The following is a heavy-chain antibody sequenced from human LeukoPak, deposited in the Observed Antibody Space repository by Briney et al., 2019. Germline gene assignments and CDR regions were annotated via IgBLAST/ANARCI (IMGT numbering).Heavy chain of an antibody. D-gene: IGHD2-2*02. Sequence: PGGSLRLSCAASGFTFSSYAMSWVRQAPGKGLEWVSYISSSSSTIYYADSVKGRFTISRDNAKNSLYLQMNSLRAEDTAVYYCARDCSSTSCYTGVFDYWGQGTLVTVSS. V-gene: IGHV3-48*01. CDR1: GFTFSSYA. CDR2: ISSSSSTI. CDR3: ARDCSSTSCYTGVFDY. J-gene: IGHJ4*02.